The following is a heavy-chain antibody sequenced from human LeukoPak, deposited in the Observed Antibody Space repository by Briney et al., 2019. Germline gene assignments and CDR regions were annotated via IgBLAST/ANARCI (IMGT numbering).Heavy chain of an antibody. J-gene: IGHJ4*02. CDR3: ARDTEWELLLLSDY. Sequence: GGSLRPSCVASGFTFSTYGMSWVRQAPGKGLEWVSAISGSGGSTYYADSVKGRFTISRDNSKNTLYLQMNSLRAEDTAVYYCARDTEWELLLLSDYWGQGTLVTVSS. CDR2: ISGSGGST. CDR1: GFTFSTYG. V-gene: IGHV3-23*01. D-gene: IGHD1-26*01.